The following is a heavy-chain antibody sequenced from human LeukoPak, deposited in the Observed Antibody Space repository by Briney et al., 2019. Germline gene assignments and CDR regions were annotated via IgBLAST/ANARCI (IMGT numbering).Heavy chain of an antibody. CDR2: ISAYNGNT. V-gene: IGHV1-18*01. CDR1: GYTFTGYG. J-gene: IGHJ4*02. D-gene: IGHD3-22*01. Sequence: GASVKVSCKASGYTFTGYGISWVRQAPGQGREWMGWISAYNGNTNYAQKLQGRVTMTTDTSTSTAYLKLRSLRSNATAGIYCARVRYYDSSGYYGYFDYWGQGTLVTVSS. CDR3: ARVRYYDSSGYYGYFDY.